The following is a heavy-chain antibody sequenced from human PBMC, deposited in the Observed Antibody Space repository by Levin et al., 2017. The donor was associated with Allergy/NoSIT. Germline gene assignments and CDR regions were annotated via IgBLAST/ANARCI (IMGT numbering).Heavy chain of an antibody. Sequence: GGSLRLSCAVSGLNFNSYGMNWVPQARGKGLEWVALISSAGSDGYYADSVRGRFTISRDNSKSTLYLQMNSLRPDDTAVYYCAARVFDYWGQGTLVTVSS. V-gene: IGHV3-30*03. CDR2: ISSAGSDG. CDR1: GLNFNSYG. J-gene: IGHJ4*02. CDR3: AARVFDY.